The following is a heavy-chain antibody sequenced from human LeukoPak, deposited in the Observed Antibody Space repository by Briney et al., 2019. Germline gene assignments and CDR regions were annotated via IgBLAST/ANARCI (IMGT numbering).Heavy chain of an antibody. J-gene: IGHJ4*02. CDR1: GGSISTYY. CDR3: ARPAGYNYWYYFDY. V-gene: IGHV4-59*01. Sequence: SQTLSLTCTVSGGSISTYYWGWIRQPPGKGLEWIGYIYYSGSTNYNPSLKSRVTISVDTSKNQFSLKLSSVTAADTAVYYCARPAGYNYWYYFDYWGQGTLVTVSS. D-gene: IGHD5-24*01. CDR2: IYYSGST.